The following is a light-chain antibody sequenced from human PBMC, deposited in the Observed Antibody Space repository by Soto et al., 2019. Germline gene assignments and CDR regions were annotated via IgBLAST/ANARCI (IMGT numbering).Light chain of an antibody. Sequence: QSALTQPASVSGSPGQSITISCTGTSSDVGGYNSVSWYQQHPGKAPKLMIYEVTNRPSGVSDRFSGYKSGNTASLTISGLQAEDEADYYCTSYRGSSTLVVIGGGTKRTVL. V-gene: IGLV2-14*01. CDR2: EVT. CDR3: TSYRGSSTLVV. J-gene: IGLJ3*02. CDR1: SSDVGGYNS.